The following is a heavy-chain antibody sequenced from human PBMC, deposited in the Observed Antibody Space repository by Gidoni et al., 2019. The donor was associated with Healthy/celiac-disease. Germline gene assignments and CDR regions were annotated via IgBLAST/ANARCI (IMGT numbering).Heavy chain of an antibody. V-gene: IGHV3-30*18. D-gene: IGHD2-21*01. CDR3: AKDDYAFDI. CDR2: ISYDGSNK. J-gene: IGHJ3*02. Sequence: QVQLVESGGGVVQPGRSLSLSCAASGFTFSSYGMHWDRQAPGKGLEWVAVISYDGSNKYYADSVKGRFTISRDNSKNTLYLQMNSLRAEDTAVYYCAKDDYAFDIWGQGTMVTVSS. CDR1: GFTFSSYG.